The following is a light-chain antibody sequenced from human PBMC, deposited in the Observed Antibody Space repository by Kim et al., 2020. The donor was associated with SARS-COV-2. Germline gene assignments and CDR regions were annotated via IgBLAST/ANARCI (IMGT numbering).Light chain of an antibody. CDR1: SSNIGSNY. J-gene: IGLJ1*01. V-gene: IGLV1-47*02. Sequence: GPRVTISCSGSSSNIGSNYVYWYQQLPGTAPKLLIYSNNQRPSGVPDRFSGSKSGTSASLAISGLRSEDEADYYCAAWDDSLSGYVFGTGTKVTVL. CDR3: AAWDDSLSGYV. CDR2: SNN.